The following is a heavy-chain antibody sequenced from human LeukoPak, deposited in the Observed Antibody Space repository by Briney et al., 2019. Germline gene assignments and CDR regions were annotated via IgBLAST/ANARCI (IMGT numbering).Heavy chain of an antibody. CDR3: ERDGRDFWSGYYYYYYYMDV. CDR2: ISYEGNKK. CDR1: GFTFSSYA. Sequence: GRSLRLSCAASGFTFSSYALHWVRRAPVKGLEGGAVISYEGNKKYYVDSVKGRFTISRDNSKNTLYLQMSSLRAEDTAVYYCERDGRDFWSGYYYYYYYMDVWGKGPTVTVSS. D-gene: IGHD3-3*01. V-gene: IGHV3-30*15. J-gene: IGHJ6*03.